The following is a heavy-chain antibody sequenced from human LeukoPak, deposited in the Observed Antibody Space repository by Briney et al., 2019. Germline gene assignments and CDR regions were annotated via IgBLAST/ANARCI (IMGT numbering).Heavy chain of an antibody. D-gene: IGHD6-19*01. Sequence: GGSPRLSCAASGFTFSNYALSWVRQAPGKGLEWVSSISSSSSYIYYADSVKGRFTISRDNAKNSLYLQMNSLRAEDTAVYYCARVEYSSGWAADYWGQGTLVTASS. CDR3: ARVEYSSGWAADY. V-gene: IGHV3-21*01. J-gene: IGHJ4*02. CDR2: ISSSSSYI. CDR1: GFTFSNYA.